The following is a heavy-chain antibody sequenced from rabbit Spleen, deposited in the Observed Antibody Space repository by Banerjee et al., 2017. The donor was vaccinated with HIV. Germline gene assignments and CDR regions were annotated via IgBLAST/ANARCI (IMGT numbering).Heavy chain of an antibody. J-gene: IGHJ4*01. Sequence: QEQLVESGGDLVKPEGSLTLPCTASGFSFNDDYVMCWVRQAPGKGLKWIACINTWSGRPVYASWAKGRFTMSKTSSTAVTLQMTSLTAADTATYFCARGAWSTDCMNLWGPGTLVTVS. CDR3: ARGAWSTDCMNL. D-gene: IGHD7-1*01. V-gene: IGHV1S45*01. CDR2: INTWSGRP. CDR1: GFSFNDDYV.